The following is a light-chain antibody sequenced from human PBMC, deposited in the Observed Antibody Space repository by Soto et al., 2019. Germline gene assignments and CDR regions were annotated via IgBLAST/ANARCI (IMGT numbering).Light chain of an antibody. J-gene: IGKJ1*01. CDR3: QQNYSSPIT. Sequence: DIEMTQSPASLSASPGGRVTLTCRASQSVSSYLAWHQQTPGPAPRLLIYAASRLASGVPARFSGSGSGTDFPLTITRLQSEDFAVYYCQQNYSSPITFGQGTKVDIK. V-gene: IGKV3D-15*01. CDR1: QSVSSY. CDR2: AAS.